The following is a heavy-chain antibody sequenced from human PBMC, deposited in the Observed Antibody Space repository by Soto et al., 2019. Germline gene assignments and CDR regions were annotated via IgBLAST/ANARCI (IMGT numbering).Heavy chain of an antibody. CDR1: GYTFTSYG. D-gene: IGHD1-26*01. CDR3: ARDLIGGSTPAYNFDY. V-gene: IGHV1-18*01. Sequence: QVQLVQSGAEVKKPGASVKVSCKASGYTFTSYGISWVRQAPGQGLEWMGWISAYNGNTNYAQKLQGRVTRTTDTSTSTAYMELRSLRSDDTAVYYCARDLIGGSTPAYNFDYWGRGTLVTVSS. J-gene: IGHJ4*02. CDR2: ISAYNGNT.